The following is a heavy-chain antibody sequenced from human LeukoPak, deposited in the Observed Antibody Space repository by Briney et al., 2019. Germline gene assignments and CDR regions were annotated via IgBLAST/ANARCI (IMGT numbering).Heavy chain of an antibody. J-gene: IGHJ3*02. D-gene: IGHD6-13*01. CDR1: GGSISSYY. Sequence: SETLSLTCTVSGGSISSYYWSWIRQPPGKGLEWIGYIYYSGSTNYNPSLKSRVTMSVDTSKNQFSLKLSSVTAADTAVYYCASSWQPGYSSSWYFAFDIWGQGTMVTVSS. V-gene: IGHV4-59*08. CDR2: IYYSGST. CDR3: ASSWQPGYSSSWYFAFDI.